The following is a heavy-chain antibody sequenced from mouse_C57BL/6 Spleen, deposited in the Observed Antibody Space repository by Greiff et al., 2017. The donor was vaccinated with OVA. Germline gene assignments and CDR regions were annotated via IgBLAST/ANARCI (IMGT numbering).Heavy chain of an antibody. D-gene: IGHD2-5*01. V-gene: IGHV10-1*01. Sequence: EVKLMESGGGLVQPKGSLKLSCAASGFSFNTYAMNWVRQAPGKGLEWVARIRSKSNNYATYYADSVKDRFTISRDDSESMLYLQMNNLKTEDTAMYYCVREDSNFPWFAYWGQGTLVTVSA. CDR3: VREDSNFPWFAY. CDR2: IRSKSNNYAT. J-gene: IGHJ3*01. CDR1: GFSFNTYA.